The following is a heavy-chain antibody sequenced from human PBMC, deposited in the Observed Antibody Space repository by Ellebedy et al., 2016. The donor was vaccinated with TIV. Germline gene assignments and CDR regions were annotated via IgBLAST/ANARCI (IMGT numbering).Heavy chain of an antibody. CDR2: INGDGSKK. J-gene: IGHJ6*02. CDR3: ARDGAYGDYSPGYYGMDV. Sequence: GESLKISCAVSGSTFSSYWMSWVRQAPGKGLEWVANINGDGSKKYYVDSVKGRFTISRDNGKNSVYLQMNSLRTEDTALYYCARDGAYGDYSPGYYGMDVWGQGTTVTVSS. D-gene: IGHD4-17*01. CDR1: GSTFSSYW. V-gene: IGHV3-7*03.